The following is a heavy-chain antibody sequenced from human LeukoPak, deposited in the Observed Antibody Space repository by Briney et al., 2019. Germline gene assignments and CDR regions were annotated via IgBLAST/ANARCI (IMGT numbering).Heavy chain of an antibody. J-gene: IGHJ3*02. V-gene: IGHV3-23*01. Sequence: PGGSLRLSCAASGFTFSDYYMSWVRQAPGKGLEWVSAISGSGGSTYYADSVKGRFTISRDNSKNTLYLQMNSLRAEDTAVYYCAKVHDMRTGAFDIWGQGTMVTVSS. CDR3: AKVHDMRTGAFDI. CDR2: ISGSGGST. D-gene: IGHD3/OR15-3a*01. CDR1: GFTFSDYY.